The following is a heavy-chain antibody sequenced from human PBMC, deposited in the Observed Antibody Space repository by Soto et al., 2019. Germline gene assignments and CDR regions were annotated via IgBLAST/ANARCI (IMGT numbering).Heavy chain of an antibody. CDR2: ISAYNGNT. CDR3: ARTWYSRAYNWFYP. CDR1: GYTFTSYG. J-gene: IGHJ5*01. D-gene: IGHD6-25*01. V-gene: IGHV1-18*01. Sequence: ASVKVSCKASGYTFTSYGISWVRQAPGQGLEWMGWISAYNGNTNYAQKLQGRVTMTTYTSPRAAYMELRSIRSDDSGVYYCARTWYSRAYNWFYPLGQGTLVTLFS.